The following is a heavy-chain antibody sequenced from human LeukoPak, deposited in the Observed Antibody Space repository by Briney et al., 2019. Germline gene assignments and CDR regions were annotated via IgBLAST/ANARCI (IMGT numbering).Heavy chain of an antibody. J-gene: IGHJ2*01. CDR3: AGGRTVTNDFDL. CDR2: FNPSGGNT. D-gene: IGHD4-17*01. V-gene: IGHV1-46*02. CDR1: GYTFDVYY. Sequence: ASVKVSCKASGYTFDVYYIHWVRQAPGQGLEWMGIFNPSGGNTNYAQRFQGRVTLTRDTSTTTVYMDLSGLRPEDTAVYYCAGGRTVTNDFDLWGRGTLLTVSS.